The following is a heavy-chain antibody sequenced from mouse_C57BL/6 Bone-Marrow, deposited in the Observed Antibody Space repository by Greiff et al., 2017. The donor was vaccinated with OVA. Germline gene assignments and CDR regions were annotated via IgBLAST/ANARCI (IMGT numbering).Heavy chain of an antibody. CDR2: IYPGDGDT. Sequence: VKVVESGPELVKPGASVKISCKASGYAFSSSWMNWVKQRPGKGLEWIGRIYPGDGDTNYNGKFKGKATLTADKSSSTAYMQLSSLTSEDSAVYFCANYGSSYYYAMDDWGQGTSVTVSS. CDR1: GYAFSSSW. J-gene: IGHJ4*01. V-gene: IGHV1-82*01. CDR3: ANYGSSYYYAMDD. D-gene: IGHD1-1*01.